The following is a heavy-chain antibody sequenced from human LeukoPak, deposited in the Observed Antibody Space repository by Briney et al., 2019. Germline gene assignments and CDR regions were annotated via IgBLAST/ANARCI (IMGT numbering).Heavy chain of an antibody. Sequence: GGSPRLSCAASGFTFSSYSMNWVRQAPGKGLEWVSSISSSSSYIYYADSVKGRFTISRDNAKNSLYLQMNSLRAEDTAVYYCAKDRVAVADLGIFDYWGQGTLVTVSS. V-gene: IGHV3-21*04. D-gene: IGHD6-19*01. CDR2: ISSSSSYI. CDR1: GFTFSSYS. J-gene: IGHJ4*02. CDR3: AKDRVAVADLGIFDY.